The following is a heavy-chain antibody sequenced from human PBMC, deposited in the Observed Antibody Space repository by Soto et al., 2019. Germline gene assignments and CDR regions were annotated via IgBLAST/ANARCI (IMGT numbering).Heavy chain of an antibody. CDR2: IYYSGSI. CDR1: GDSIRSSKYY. CDR3: ARPVLGYNWYDP. V-gene: IGHV4-39*02. Sequence: SETLSLTCNVSGDSIRSSKYYWGWIRQPPGKGLEWIGTIYYSGSIYYNPSLKSRVTISIDTSKNHFSLKLSSVTAADTAVYYCARPVLGYNWYDPWGQGTLVTVSS. D-gene: IGHD2-8*02. J-gene: IGHJ5*02.